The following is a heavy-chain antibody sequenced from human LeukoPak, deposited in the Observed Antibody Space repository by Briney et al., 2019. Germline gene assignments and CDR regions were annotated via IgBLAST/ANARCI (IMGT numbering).Heavy chain of an antibody. CDR3: AREARGDWDRVRGGTRPTGMDV. V-gene: IGHV1-8*01. D-gene: IGHD3-10*01. Sequence: EASVKVSCKASGYTFTSYDINWVRQATGQGLEWMGLMNPNGGNTGYAQKFQGRVTMTRNTSISTAYMELSSLRSEDTAVYYCAREARGDWDRVRGGTRPTGMDVWGQGTTVTVSS. J-gene: IGHJ6*02. CDR1: GYTFTSYD. CDR2: MNPNGGNT.